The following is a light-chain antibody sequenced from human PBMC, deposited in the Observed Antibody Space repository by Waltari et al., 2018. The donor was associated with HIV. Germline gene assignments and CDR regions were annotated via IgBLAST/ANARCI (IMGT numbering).Light chain of an antibody. Sequence: EIVLTQSPGTLSLSPGERATLSYRASQSVSTNYLAWYQQNPGQAPRLLIYGTSSRATGIPDRFSGSGSGTDFTLTISRLEPEDFAVYYCQQYGSSLLTFGGGTKVEIK. J-gene: IGKJ4*01. CDR3: QQYGSSLLT. CDR1: QSVSTNY. V-gene: IGKV3-20*01. CDR2: GTS.